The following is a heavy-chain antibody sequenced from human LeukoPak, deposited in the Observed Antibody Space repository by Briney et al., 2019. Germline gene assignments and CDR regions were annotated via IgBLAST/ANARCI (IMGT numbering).Heavy chain of an antibody. Sequence: SQTLSLTCTVSGGSISSGDYYWSWLRQPPGQGLEWIGYIYYSGSTYYNPSLKSQVTISVDTSKNQFSLKLSSVTAADTAVYYCARGGRWYSDYDACDIWGQGTMVTVSA. CDR3: ARGGRWYSDYDACDI. J-gene: IGHJ3*02. D-gene: IGHD4-11*01. CDR1: GGSISSGDYY. V-gene: IGHV4-30-4*01. CDR2: IYYSGST.